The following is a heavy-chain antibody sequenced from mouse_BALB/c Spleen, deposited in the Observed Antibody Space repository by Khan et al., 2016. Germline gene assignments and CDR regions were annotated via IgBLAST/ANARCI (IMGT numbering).Heavy chain of an antibody. CDR1: GYTFTNYG. CDR2: LNTNTGEP. Sequence: QIQLVQSGPELKKPGETVKISCKASGYTFTNYGMTWVQQAPGKGLKWMGWLNTNTGEPTYAEEFKGRFAFSLETSASTSYLQINNLKNEDTAAYVCARYYGSSYAMDYWGQGTSVTVSS. D-gene: IGHD1-1*01. CDR3: ARYYGSSYAMDY. J-gene: IGHJ4*01. V-gene: IGHV9-3*02.